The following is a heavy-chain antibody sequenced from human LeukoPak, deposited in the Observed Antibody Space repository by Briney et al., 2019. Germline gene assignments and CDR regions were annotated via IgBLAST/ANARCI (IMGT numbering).Heavy chain of an antibody. CDR1: GFTFSDYY. CDR3: ARGPDSSGYYYYFDY. CDR2: ISSSSSYT. V-gene: IGHV3-11*06. J-gene: IGHJ4*02. D-gene: IGHD3-22*01. Sequence: PGGSLRLSCAASGFTFSDYYMSWIRQAPGKGLEWVSYISSSSSYTNYADSVEGRFTISRDNAKNSLYLQMNSLRAEDTAVYYCARGPDSSGYYYYFDYWGQGTLVTVSS.